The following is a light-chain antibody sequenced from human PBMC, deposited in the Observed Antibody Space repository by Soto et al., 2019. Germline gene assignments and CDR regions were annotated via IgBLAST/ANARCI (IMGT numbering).Light chain of an antibody. V-gene: IGLV2-11*01. CDR2: DVS. CDR1: SSDVGVYNY. Sequence: QSALTQPHSVSGSPGQSVTISCTGTSSDVGVYNYVSWYQQYPGKAPKIMIYDVSKRPSGVPDRFSGSKSDNTASLTISGLQAEDEADYYCCSYAGSYTFVFGIGTKV. J-gene: IGLJ1*01. CDR3: CSYAGSYTFV.